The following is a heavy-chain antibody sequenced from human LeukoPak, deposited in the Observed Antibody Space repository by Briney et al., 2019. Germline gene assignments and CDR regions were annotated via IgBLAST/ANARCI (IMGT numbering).Heavy chain of an antibody. CDR1: GYPMSIGGYY. CDR2: ISYSEST. CDR3: AKGVEFDYYDSSGDAFDI. V-gene: IGHV4-31*03. D-gene: IGHD3-22*01. J-gene: IGHJ3*02. Sequence: PAEPLSLPCTLSGYPMSIGGYYGTWIRQHPGRGVEWFGYISYSESTYYNPSLKSRLTISVDTSKNQFSLKLSSVTAADTALYYCAKGVEFDYYDSSGDAFDIWGQGTMVTVSS.